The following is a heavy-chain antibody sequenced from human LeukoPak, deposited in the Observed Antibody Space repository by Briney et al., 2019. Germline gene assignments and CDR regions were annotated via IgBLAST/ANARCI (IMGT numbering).Heavy chain of an antibody. CDR3: ARHCISISCLRY. V-gene: IGHV4-39*01. D-gene: IGHD2-2*01. J-gene: IGHJ4*02. CDR2: ISYSGNT. Sequence: PSETLSLTRTVSGGSISSSTYNWGWVRQPPGKGLEWIGSISYSGNTYYNPSLKSRVTLSVDTSKNQFSLNLGSVTAADTAIYYCARHCISISCLRYWGQGTLVTVSS. CDR1: GGSISSSTYN.